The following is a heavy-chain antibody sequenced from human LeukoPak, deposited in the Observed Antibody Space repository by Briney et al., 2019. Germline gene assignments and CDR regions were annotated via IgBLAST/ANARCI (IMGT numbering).Heavy chain of an antibody. Sequence: PGGSLRLSCEVSGFIFRRYWMDWVRPAPGGGREWVANIKQDGSEKYFVDSVKGPFTISRDNAKSSLYLQMNSLRAEDTAVYFCSRALEVWGKGTTVTVST. CDR2: IKQDGSEK. V-gene: IGHV3-7*01. CDR3: SRALEV. CDR1: GFIFRRYW. J-gene: IGHJ6*04.